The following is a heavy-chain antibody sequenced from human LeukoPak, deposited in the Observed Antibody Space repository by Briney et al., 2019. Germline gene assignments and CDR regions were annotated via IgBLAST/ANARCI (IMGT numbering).Heavy chain of an antibody. Sequence: GGSLRLSCAASGFTFSSYAMHWVRQAPGKGLEWVAVISYDGSNKYYADSVKGRFTISRDNSKNTLYLQMNSLRAEDTAVYYCASGEMATNRVYFQHWGQGTLVTVSS. D-gene: IGHD5-24*01. CDR1: GFTFSSYA. J-gene: IGHJ1*01. V-gene: IGHV3-30-3*01. CDR3: ASGEMATNRVYFQH. CDR2: ISYDGSNK.